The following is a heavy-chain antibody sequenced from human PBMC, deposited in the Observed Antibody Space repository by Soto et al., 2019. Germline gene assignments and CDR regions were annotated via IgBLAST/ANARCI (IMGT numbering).Heavy chain of an antibody. Sequence: GASVKVSCKASGYTFTGYTMTWVRQAPGQRLEWMGWINADNGNTKYSQKFQGRVTITRDTSASTAYMELSRLRSEDTAVYYCARDIPSPWGQGTLVTVSS. J-gene: IGHJ5*02. CDR1: GYTFTGYT. V-gene: IGHV1-3*01. CDR3: ARDIPSP. CDR2: INADNGNT.